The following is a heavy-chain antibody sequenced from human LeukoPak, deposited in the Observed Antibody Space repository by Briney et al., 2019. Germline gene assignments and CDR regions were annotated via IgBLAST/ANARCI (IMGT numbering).Heavy chain of an antibody. CDR3: ARDRVAGTFFDYYYGMDV. CDR1: GYTFTGYY. D-gene: IGHD6-19*01. Sequence: GASVKVSCRASGYTFTGYYMHCVRQAPGQGLEWMGWINPNSGGTNYAQKFQGWVTMTRDTSISTAYMELSRLRSDDTAVYYCARDRVAGTFFDYYYGMDVWGQGTTVTVSS. V-gene: IGHV1-2*04. J-gene: IGHJ6*02. CDR2: INPNSGGT.